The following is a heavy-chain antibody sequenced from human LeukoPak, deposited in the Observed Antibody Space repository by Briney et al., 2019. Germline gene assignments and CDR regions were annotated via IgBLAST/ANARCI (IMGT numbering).Heavy chain of an antibody. Sequence: GGSLRLSCAASGFTFSSYSMNWVRQAPGKGLEWVSSISSSSSYIYYADSVKGRFTISRDNAKNSLYLQMNSLGAEDTAVYYCARGPYDSSGYFFEWGQGTLVTVSS. D-gene: IGHD3-22*01. CDR1: GFTFSSYS. V-gene: IGHV3-21*01. J-gene: IGHJ4*02. CDR2: ISSSSSYI. CDR3: ARGPYDSSGYFFE.